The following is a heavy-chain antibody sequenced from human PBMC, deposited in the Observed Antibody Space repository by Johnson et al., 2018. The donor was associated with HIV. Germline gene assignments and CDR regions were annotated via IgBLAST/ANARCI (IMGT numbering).Heavy chain of an antibody. CDR1: GFTFSNYV. J-gene: IGHJ3*02. CDR3: ERSIADRPGGAFDI. V-gene: IGHV3-30-3*01. D-gene: IGHD6-6*01. CDR2: VSYDGSNK. Sequence: QVQLVESGGGVVQPGRSLRLSCAASGFTFSNYVMHWVRQPPGKGLEWVALVSYDGSNKYYGDSVKGRFTISRDNSKNTLCLQMNSLKAEDTAVYYCERSIADRPGGAFDIWGQGTMVTVSS.